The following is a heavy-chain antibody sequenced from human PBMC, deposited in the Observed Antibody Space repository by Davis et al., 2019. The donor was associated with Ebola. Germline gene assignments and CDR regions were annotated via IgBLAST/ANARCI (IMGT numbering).Heavy chain of an antibody. Sequence: GGSLRLSCAASGFTFTSYGMHWVRQAPGKGLEWVAVIWYDGSNKYYADSVKGRFTISRDTSKNTLYLQMNSLRAEDTAVYYCARDITMVRGFPDYWGQGTLVTVSS. J-gene: IGHJ4*02. CDR2: IWYDGSNK. D-gene: IGHD3-10*01. CDR3: ARDITMVRGFPDY. V-gene: IGHV3-33*01. CDR1: GFTFTSYG.